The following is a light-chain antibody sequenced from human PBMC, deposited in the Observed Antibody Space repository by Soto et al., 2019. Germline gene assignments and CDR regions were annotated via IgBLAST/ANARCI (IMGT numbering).Light chain of an antibody. CDR2: KAS. V-gene: IGKV1-5*03. CDR1: QSVNSW. Sequence: DIQMTQSPSTLSASVGDRVTITCRASQSVNSWLAWYQQKPGKAPKLLLYKASSLESGVPSRFSGSGSGTEFTLTIRSMQTDDFGNYYCQQYHTSPLTFGGGTKVDIK. J-gene: IGKJ4*01. CDR3: QQYHTSPLT.